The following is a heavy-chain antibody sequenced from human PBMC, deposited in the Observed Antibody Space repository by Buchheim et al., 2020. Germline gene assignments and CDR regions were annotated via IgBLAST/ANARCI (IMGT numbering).Heavy chain of an antibody. Sequence: VQLVQSGGEVRKPGASVKVSCRPAGYTFSSYGVTWVRQAPGRGLEWLGWISAHNGMTLYAQKVQGRVTMTTETSTTTGFLELRSLTSDDTGVYYCARDFYDILTGPSYGMDVWGQGTT. CDR2: ISAHNGMT. CDR1: GYTFSSYG. CDR3: ARDFYDILTGPSYGMDV. J-gene: IGHJ6*02. V-gene: IGHV1-18*01. D-gene: IGHD3-9*01.